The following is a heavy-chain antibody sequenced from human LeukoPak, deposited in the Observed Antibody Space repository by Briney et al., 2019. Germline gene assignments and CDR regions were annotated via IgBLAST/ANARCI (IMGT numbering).Heavy chain of an antibody. J-gene: IGHJ4*02. V-gene: IGHV5-51*01. Sequence: GESLKISCRGSGYSFTTYWIGWVRQMPGKGLEWMGIIYPGDSGTRYSPSFQGQVTMSADKSINTAYLQWSSLKASGTAMYYCARRQGCSSTSCPPDSWGQGTLVTVSS. CDR2: IYPGDSGT. CDR1: GYSFTTYW. D-gene: IGHD2-2*01. CDR3: ARRQGCSSTSCPPDS.